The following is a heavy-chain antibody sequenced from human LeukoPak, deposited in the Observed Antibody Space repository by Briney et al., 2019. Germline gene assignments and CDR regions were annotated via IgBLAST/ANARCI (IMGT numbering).Heavy chain of an antibody. Sequence: GGSLRLSCAASGFTFSNYGMHWIRQAPGKGLEWVAVISYDGSNKYYADSVKGRFTISRDNSKNTLYLQMNSLRAEDTAVYSCAKEARLLWFGDRLENWGQGTPVTVSS. CDR2: ISYDGSNK. J-gene: IGHJ4*02. CDR3: AKEARLLWFGDRLEN. CDR1: GFTFSNYG. D-gene: IGHD3-10*01. V-gene: IGHV3-30*18.